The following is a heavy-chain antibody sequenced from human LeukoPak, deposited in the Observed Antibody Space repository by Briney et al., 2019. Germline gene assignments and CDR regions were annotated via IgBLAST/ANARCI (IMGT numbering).Heavy chain of an antibody. CDR3: ARDGGLHTNFDY. J-gene: IGHJ4*02. Sequence: QPGGSQRLSCAASGFSFRNYWMGRVRQAPGKGLEWVANTKPDGSAEYYADSVRGRFTASRDNANNLLYLQMNRLRAEDTAVYYCARDGGLHTNFDYWGQGTLLTVSS. D-gene: IGHD2-15*01. CDR2: TKPDGSAE. CDR1: GFSFRNYW. V-gene: IGHV3-7*01.